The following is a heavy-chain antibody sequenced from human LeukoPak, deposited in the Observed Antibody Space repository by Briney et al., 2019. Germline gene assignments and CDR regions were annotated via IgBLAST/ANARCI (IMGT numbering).Heavy chain of an antibody. Sequence: GGSLRLSCAASGFTFSSYSMNWVRQAPGKGLEWVSSISSSSSYIYYADSVKGRLNISRDNAKHSLYLQMNSLRAEDTAVHYCARGQASDFDYWGQGTLVTVSS. CDR3: ARGQASDFDY. CDR2: ISSSSSYI. CDR1: GFTFSSYS. V-gene: IGHV3-21*04. J-gene: IGHJ4*02.